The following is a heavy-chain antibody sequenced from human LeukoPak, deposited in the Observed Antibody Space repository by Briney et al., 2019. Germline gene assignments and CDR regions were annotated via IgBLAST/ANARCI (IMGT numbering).Heavy chain of an antibody. CDR2: INRDGSST. D-gene: IGHD3-9*01. CDR3: AKVGGNYDILTGYYNGEVHFDY. CDR1: GIIFSNYW. Sequence: QTGGSLRLSCAASGIIFSNYWMHWVRQAPGKGLVWVSRINRDGSSTSYADSVKGRFTISRDKAKNTLYLQMNSLRAEDTAVYYCAKVGGNYDILTGYYNGEVHFDYWGQGTLVTVSS. V-gene: IGHV3-74*01. J-gene: IGHJ4*02.